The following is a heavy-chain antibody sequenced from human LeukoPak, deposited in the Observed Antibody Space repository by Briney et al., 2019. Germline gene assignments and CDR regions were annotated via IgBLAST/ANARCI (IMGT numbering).Heavy chain of an antibody. CDR3: ARQHGAVAAAAFY. J-gene: IGHJ4*02. D-gene: IGHD6-13*01. CDR2: IYYSGST. CDR1: GGSISSYY. V-gene: IGHV4-59*08. Sequence: SETPSLTCTVSGGSISSYYWSWIRQPPGKGLEWIGYIYYSGSTNYNPSLKSRVTISVDTSKNQFSLKLSSVTAADTAVYYCARQHGAVAAAAFYWGQGTLVTVSS.